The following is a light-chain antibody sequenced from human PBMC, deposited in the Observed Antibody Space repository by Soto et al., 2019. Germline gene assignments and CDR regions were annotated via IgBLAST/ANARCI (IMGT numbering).Light chain of an antibody. CDR2: RNN. J-gene: IGLJ2*01. V-gene: IGLV1-47*01. CDR3: GEWDDSLSGPV. Sequence: QSVLTQPPSASGTPGQRVNISCSGSSSNIGSNYVYWYRQFPGTAPKLLIQRNNQRPSGVPARFSGSKSGTSASLAISGLRSEDEADYYCGEWDDSLSGPVFGGGTQLTVL. CDR1: SSNIGSNY.